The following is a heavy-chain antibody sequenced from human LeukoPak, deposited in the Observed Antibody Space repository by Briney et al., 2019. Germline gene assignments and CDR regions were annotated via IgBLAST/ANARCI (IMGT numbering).Heavy chain of an antibody. V-gene: IGHV1-46*01. CDR3: ATELPLPGSRLDAFDI. J-gene: IGHJ3*02. CDR2: INPSGGST. CDR1: GYTFTSYY. Sequence: ASVEVSCKASGYTFTSYYMHWVRQAPGQGLEWMGIINPSGGSTSYAQKFQGRVTMTRDTSTSTVYMELSSLRSEDTAVYYCATELPLPGSRLDAFDIWGQGTMVTVSS. D-gene: IGHD6-6*01.